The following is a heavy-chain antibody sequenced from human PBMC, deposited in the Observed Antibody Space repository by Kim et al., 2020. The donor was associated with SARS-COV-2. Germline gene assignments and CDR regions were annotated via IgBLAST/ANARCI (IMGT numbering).Heavy chain of an antibody. J-gene: IGHJ6*02. CDR2: IIPIIGTV. CDR1: GSTFNSDV. V-gene: IGHV1-69*13. D-gene: IGHD3-10*01. CDR3: ARVTPLVRGSEVYHHLAV. Sequence: SVKVSCEASGSTFNSDVISWVRQAPGQGLEWIGGIIPIIGTVNYARKFEDRLMITADESTGTVYMDLRSLTPEDTAIYYCARVTPLVRGSEVYHHLAVWGQGTPVTVSS.